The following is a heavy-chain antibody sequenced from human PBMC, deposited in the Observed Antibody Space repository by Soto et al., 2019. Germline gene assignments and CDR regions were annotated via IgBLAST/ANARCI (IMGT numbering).Heavy chain of an antibody. V-gene: IGHV1-18*01. D-gene: IGHD1-26*01. CDR1: GYTFASYG. J-gene: IGHJ4*02. CDR2: ISAYNGNT. Sequence: ASVKVSCKASGYTFASYGISWVRQAPGQGLEWMGWISAYNGNTNYAQKLQGRVAMTTDTSTSTAYMELRSLRSDDTAVYYCARDTGVEWKLPYVIVDYWGQGTLVTVSS. CDR3: ARDTGVEWKLPYVIVDY.